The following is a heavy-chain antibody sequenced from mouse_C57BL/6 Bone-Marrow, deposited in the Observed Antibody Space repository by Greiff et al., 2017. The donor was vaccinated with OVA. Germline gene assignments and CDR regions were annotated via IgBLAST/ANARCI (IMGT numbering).Heavy chain of an antibody. J-gene: IGHJ4*01. CDR1: GYAFSSSW. Sequence: VKLMESGPELVKPGASVKISCKASGYAFSSSWMNWVKQRPGKGLEWIRRIYPGDGDTNYNGKFKGKATLTADKSSSTAYMQLSSLTSEDSAVYFCAVMEAMDYWGQGTSVTVSS. CDR3: AVMEAMDY. V-gene: IGHV1-82*01. CDR2: IYPGDGDT.